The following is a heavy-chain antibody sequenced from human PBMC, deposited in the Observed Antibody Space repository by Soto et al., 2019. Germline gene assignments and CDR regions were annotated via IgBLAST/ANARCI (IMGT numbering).Heavy chain of an antibody. CDR1: GYTFPSYA. J-gene: IGHJ6*02. V-gene: IGHV1-3*01. CDR3: ARGSDSHYGMDV. D-gene: IGHD2-21*02. CDR2: INAGNGNT. Sequence: ASVKVSCKASGYTFPSYAMHWVRQAPGQRLEWMGWINAGNGNTKYSQKFQGRVTITRDTSASTAYMELSSLRSEDTAVYYCARGSDSHYGMDVWGQGTTVTVSS.